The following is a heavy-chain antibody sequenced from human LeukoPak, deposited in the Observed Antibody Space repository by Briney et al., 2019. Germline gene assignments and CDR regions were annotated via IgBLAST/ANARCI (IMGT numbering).Heavy chain of an antibody. J-gene: IGHJ4*02. CDR2: IYSGGGT. Sequence: GGSLRLSWAASGFTVSNNYMSWVRQAPGKGLEWVSIIYSGGGTDYADSVKGRFTIARDNSKNTLYLQMNSLRVEDTAVYYCAIRGRSTGDCSSTSCPIDYWGQGTLVTVSS. CDR3: AIRGRSTGDCSSTSCPIDY. CDR1: GFTVSNNY. D-gene: IGHD2-2*01. V-gene: IGHV3-66*04.